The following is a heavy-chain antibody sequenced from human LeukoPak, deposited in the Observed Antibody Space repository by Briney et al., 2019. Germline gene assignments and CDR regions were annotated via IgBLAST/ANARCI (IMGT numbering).Heavy chain of an antibody. CDR2: ITPNSGGT. Sequence: ASVTVSYMASVYTFTVYYMYWVRQAPGQGKEWMGWITPNSGGTNYPQKFPGRVTITSDTSINTPYMELSRLRSDDTAAYYCAYKWEPRTDDAFDIWGQGTMVTVSS. V-gene: IGHV1-2*02. D-gene: IGHD1-26*01. CDR1: VYTFTVYY. CDR3: AYKWEPRTDDAFDI. J-gene: IGHJ3*02.